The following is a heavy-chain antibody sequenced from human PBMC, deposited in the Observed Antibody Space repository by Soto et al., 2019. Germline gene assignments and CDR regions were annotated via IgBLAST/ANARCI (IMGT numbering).Heavy chain of an antibody. CDR3: ARGAAAGIKHYYYYGMDV. CDR2: INPNSGGT. Sequence: QVQLVQSGAEVKKPGASVKVSCKASGYTFTGYYMHWVRQAPGQGLEWMGWINPNSGGTNYAQKFQGWVTMTRDTSISTAYMELSRLRSDDTAVYYCARGAAAGIKHYYYYGMDVWGQGTTVTVSS. CDR1: GYTFTGYY. D-gene: IGHD6-13*01. J-gene: IGHJ6*02. V-gene: IGHV1-2*04.